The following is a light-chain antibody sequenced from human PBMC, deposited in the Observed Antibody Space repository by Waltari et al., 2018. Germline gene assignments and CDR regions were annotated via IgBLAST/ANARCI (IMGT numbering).Light chain of an antibody. CDR2: DVS. J-gene: IGLJ3*02. CDR3: SSYTSGTTLAV. V-gene: IGLV2-14*01. Sequence: QSALTQPASVSGSPGQSITISCTGTSSDVGGSNYVSWYQQHPGKAPKLMIYDVSNRPSGVSDRFSGSKSGNTASLTISGLQAEDEADYYCSSYTSGTTLAVFGGGTKLTVL. CDR1: SSDVGGSNY.